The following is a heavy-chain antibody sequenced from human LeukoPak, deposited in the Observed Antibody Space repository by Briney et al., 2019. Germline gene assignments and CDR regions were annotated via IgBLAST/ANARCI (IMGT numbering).Heavy chain of an antibody. J-gene: IGHJ3*02. CDR3: TRLNIVVARAFDI. V-gene: IGHV3-49*04. Sequence: GGSLRLSCTASGFTFGDYAMSWVRQAPGKGLEWVGFIRSKAYGGTTEYAASVKGRFTISRDDSKSIAYLQMNSLKTEDTAVYYCTRLNIVVARAFDIWGQGTMVTVSS. D-gene: IGHD2-2*01. CDR2: IRSKAYGGTT. CDR1: GFTFGDYA.